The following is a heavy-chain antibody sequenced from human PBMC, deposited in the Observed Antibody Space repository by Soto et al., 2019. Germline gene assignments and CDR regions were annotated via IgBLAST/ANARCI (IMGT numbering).Heavy chain of an antibody. Sequence: SETLSLTCTVSGGSVSSGSYYWNWIRQPPGKGLEWIGYIYYSGSTHYNPSLNSRVIISVDTSKNQFSLKLSSVTAADTAVYYCASYSDSSGFLAFFDYWGQGTLVTVSS. CDR1: GGSVSSGSYY. V-gene: IGHV4-61*01. D-gene: IGHD3-22*01. J-gene: IGHJ4*02. CDR3: ASYSDSSGFLAFFDY. CDR2: IYYSGST.